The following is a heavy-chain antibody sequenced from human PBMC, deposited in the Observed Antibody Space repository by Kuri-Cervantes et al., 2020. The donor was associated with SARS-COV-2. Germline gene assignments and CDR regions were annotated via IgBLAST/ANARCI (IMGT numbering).Heavy chain of an antibody. CDR1: SYSISSGYY. Sequence: SETLSLTCAVSSYSISSGYYWGWIRQPPGKGLEWIGSIYHSGSTYYNPSLKSRVTISVDTSKNQFSLKLSSVTAADTAVYYCARGRLGELSLCDYWGQGTLVTVSS. CDR3: ARGRLGELSLCDY. V-gene: IGHV4-38-2*01. D-gene: IGHD3-16*02. CDR2: IYHSGST. J-gene: IGHJ4*02.